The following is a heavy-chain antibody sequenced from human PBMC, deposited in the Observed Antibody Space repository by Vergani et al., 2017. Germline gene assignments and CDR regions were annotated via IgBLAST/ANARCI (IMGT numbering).Heavy chain of an antibody. CDR1: GGSISSYY. Sequence: QVQLQESGPGLVKPSETLSLTCTVSGGSISSYYWSWIRQPPGKGLEWIGYTYYSGSTNYNPSLKSRVTISVDTSKNQFSLKLSSVTAADTAVYYCARDSPGIVGATLQRYGMDVWGQGTTVTVSS. CDR3: ARDSPGIVGATLQRYGMDV. V-gene: IGHV4-59*01. D-gene: IGHD1-26*01. CDR2: TYYSGST. J-gene: IGHJ6*02.